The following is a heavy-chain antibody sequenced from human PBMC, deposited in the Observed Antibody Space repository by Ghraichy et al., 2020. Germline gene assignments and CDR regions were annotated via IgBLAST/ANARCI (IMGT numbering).Heavy chain of an antibody. Sequence: SETLSLTCTVSGGSISSYYWSWIRQPPGKGLEWIGYIYYSGSTNYNPSLKSRVTISVDTSKNQFSLKLSSVTAADTAVYYCARDRGSIAARRFYRDYYYGMDVWGQGTTVTVSS. CDR2: IYYSGST. CDR1: GGSISSYY. J-gene: IGHJ6*02. CDR3: ARDRGSIAARRFYRDYYYGMDV. V-gene: IGHV4-59*01. D-gene: IGHD6-6*01.